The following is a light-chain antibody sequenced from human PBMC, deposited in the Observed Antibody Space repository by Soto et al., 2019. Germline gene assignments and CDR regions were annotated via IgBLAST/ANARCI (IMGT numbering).Light chain of an antibody. CDR3: QSYDNSLNHVV. Sequence: QSVLTQPPSVSGAPGQRVTIPCTGSSSTIGSFYDVHWYQQLPGTVPKLLIYGDNNRPSGVPDRFSVSKSGTAASLAITGLQSEDEADYYCQSYDNSLNHVVFGGGTKRTVL. J-gene: IGLJ2*01. V-gene: IGLV1-40*01. CDR1: SSTIGSFYD. CDR2: GDN.